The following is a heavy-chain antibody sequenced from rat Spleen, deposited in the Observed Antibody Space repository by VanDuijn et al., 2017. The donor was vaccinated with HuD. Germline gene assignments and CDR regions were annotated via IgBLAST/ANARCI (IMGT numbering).Heavy chain of an antibody. D-gene: IGHD1-12*02. CDR3: TRAGWYLLPNPYYYVMDA. CDR2: VSVSGGNT. Sequence: EVQLVESGGGLVQPGRSLKLSCPASGFSFSNFGMHWIRQAPTKGLEWVASVSVSGGNTYYRDSVKGRFTLSRENSKSTLYLQMNSLRSEDTATYYCTRAGWYLLPNPYYYVMDAWGQGASVTVSS. V-gene: IGHV5-19*01. J-gene: IGHJ4*01. CDR1: GFSFSNFG.